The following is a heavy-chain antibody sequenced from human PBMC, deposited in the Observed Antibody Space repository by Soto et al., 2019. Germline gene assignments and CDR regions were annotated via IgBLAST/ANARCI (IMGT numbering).Heavy chain of an antibody. V-gene: IGHV3-15*01. CDR1: GFTFSNAW. J-gene: IGHJ4*02. Sequence: GGSLRLSCAASGFTFSNAWMSWVRQAPGKGLEWVGRIKSKTDGGTTDYAAPVKGRFTISRDDSKNTLYLQMNSLKTEDTAVYYCTTDPPNCSSTSRYQDYWGQGTLVTVSS. CDR2: IKSKTDGGTT. CDR3: TTDPPNCSSTSRYQDY. D-gene: IGHD2-2*01.